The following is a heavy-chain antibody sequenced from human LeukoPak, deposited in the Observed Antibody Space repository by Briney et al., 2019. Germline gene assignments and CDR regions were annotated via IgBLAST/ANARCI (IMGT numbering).Heavy chain of an antibody. J-gene: IGHJ4*02. V-gene: IGHV3-48*01. CDR3: ARDVYYGSGTFGY. CDR1: GFTFSSYN. Sequence: GGSLRLSRAASGFTFSSYNMKWVRQAPGKGLEWVSYISPASDTIHYADSMRGRFTISRDNAKNSLYLQMNSLRAEDTAVYYCARDVYYGSGTFGYWGQGTLVTVSS. D-gene: IGHD3-10*01. CDR2: ISPASDTI.